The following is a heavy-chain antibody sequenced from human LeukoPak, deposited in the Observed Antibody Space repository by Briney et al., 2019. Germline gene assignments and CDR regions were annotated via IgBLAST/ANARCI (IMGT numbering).Heavy chain of an antibody. CDR2: ISYDGSNK. V-gene: IGHV3-30*03. CDR3: ARDPRPVAATPYDWFDP. J-gene: IGHJ5*02. Sequence: PGGSLRLSCAASGFTFSSYGMHWVRQAPGKGLEWVAVISYDGSNKYYADSVKGRFTISRDNSKNTLYLQMNSLRAEDTAVYYCARDPRPVAATPYDWFDPWGQGTLVTVSS. D-gene: IGHD2-15*01. CDR1: GFTFSSYG.